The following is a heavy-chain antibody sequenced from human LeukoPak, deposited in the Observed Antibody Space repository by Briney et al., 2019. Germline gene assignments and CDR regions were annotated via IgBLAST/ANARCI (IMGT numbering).Heavy chain of an antibody. D-gene: IGHD3-3*01. CDR3: ARADGFWSGYYGDYYYYMDV. CDR2: MNPNSGNT. V-gene: IGHV1-8*01. Sequence: GASVKVSCKASGYTFTSYDINWVRQATGQGLEWMGWMNPNSGNTGYAQKFQGRVTITADESTSTAYMELSSLRSEDTAVYYCARADGFWSGYYGDYYYYMDVWGKGTTVTVSS. CDR1: GYTFTSYD. J-gene: IGHJ6*03.